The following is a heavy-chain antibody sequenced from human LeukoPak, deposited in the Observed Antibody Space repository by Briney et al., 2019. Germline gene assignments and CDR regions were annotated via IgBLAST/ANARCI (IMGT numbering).Heavy chain of an antibody. J-gene: IGHJ6*02. Sequence: PSETLSLTCTVSGGSISSYYWSWIRQPPGKGLEWIGYIYYSGSTNYNPSLKSRVTISVDTSKNQFSLKLSSVTAADTAVYYCASTRYYYDSSGYLLYYYYGMDVWGQGTTVTVSS. CDR1: GGSISSYY. CDR2: IYYSGST. D-gene: IGHD3-22*01. CDR3: ASTRYYYDSSGYLLYYYYGMDV. V-gene: IGHV4-59*08.